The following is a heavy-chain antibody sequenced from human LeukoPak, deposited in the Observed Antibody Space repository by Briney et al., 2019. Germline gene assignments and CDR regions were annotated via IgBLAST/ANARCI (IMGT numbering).Heavy chain of an antibody. V-gene: IGHV3-23*01. J-gene: IGHJ4*02. CDR3: AKDSGVVPAANGGGG. CDR2: ISGSGGST. D-gene: IGHD2-2*01. CDR1: GFTFSSYA. Sequence: GGSLRLSCAASGFTFSSYAMSWVRQAPGKGLEWVSAISGSGGSTYYADSVKGRFTISRDNSKNTLYLQMNSLRAEDTAVYYCAKDSGVVPAANGGGGWGQGTLVTVSS.